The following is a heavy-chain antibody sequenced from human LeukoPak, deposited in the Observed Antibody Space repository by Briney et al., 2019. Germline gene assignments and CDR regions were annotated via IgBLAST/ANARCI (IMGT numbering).Heavy chain of an antibody. Sequence: PGGSLRLSCTASGFSVSSNYMTWVRQAPGKGLECVSVIHSGGAAYYADSVKGRFTISRDNSKNTLYLQMNSLRVEDTAVYYCARDIYYDSSGYYVYWGQGTLVTVSS. CDR3: ARDIYYDSSGYYVY. CDR2: IHSGGAA. D-gene: IGHD3-22*01. J-gene: IGHJ4*02. V-gene: IGHV3-66*01. CDR1: GFSVSSNY.